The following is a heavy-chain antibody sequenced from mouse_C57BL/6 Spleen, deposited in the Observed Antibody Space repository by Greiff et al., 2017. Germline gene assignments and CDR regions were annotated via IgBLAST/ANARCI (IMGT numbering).Heavy chain of an antibody. CDR1: GYAFSSYW. J-gene: IGHJ2*01. CDR2: IYPGAGDN. V-gene: IGHV1-80*01. Sequence: VQLQQSGAELVKPGASVKISCKASGYAFSSYWMNWVQQRPGKGLERIGQIYPGAGDNNYNGKFKGKATLTADKSSSTAYMQLSSLTSEDSAVYFCARYWAPYYFDYWGQGTTLTVSS. CDR3: ARYWAPYYFDY.